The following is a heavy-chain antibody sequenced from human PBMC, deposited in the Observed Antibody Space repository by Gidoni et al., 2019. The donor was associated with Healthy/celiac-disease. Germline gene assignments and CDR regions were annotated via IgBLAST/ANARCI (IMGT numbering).Heavy chain of an antibody. J-gene: IGHJ6*02. CDR3: ARVQHRNWDYYYYYGMDV. V-gene: IGHV3-66*01. D-gene: IGHD7-27*01. Sequence: EVQLVESGGGLVQPGGSLRLSCAASGFTVRSNYMSWVRQAPGKGLEWVSVIYSGGSTYYADAVKGRFTISRDNSKNTLYLQMNSLRAEDTAVYYCARVQHRNWDYYYYYGMDVWGQGTTVTVSS. CDR2: IYSGGST. CDR1: GFTVRSNY.